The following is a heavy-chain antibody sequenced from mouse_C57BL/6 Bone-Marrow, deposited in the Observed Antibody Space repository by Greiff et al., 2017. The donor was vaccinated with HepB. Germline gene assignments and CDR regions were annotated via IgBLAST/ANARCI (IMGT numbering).Heavy chain of an antibody. J-gene: IGHJ2*01. Sequence: QVQLKESGAELVRPGASVTLSCKASGYTFTDYEMHWVKQTPVHGLEWIGAIDPETGGTAYNQKFKGKAILTADKSSSTAYMVLRSLTSEDSAVYYCTRGGDYYGSSPFDYWGQGTTLTVSS. CDR3: TRGGDYYGSSPFDY. CDR2: IDPETGGT. CDR1: GYTFTDYE. D-gene: IGHD1-1*01. V-gene: IGHV1-15*01.